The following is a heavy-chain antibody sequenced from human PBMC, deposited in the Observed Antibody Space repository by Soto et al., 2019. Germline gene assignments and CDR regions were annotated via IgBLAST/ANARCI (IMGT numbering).Heavy chain of an antibody. D-gene: IGHD1-1*01. V-gene: IGHV1-69*13. CDR2: IIPIFGTA. CDR3: ARGRGRDSTQPDYYYYGMDV. J-gene: IGHJ6*02. CDR1: GGTFSSYA. Sequence: SVKVSCKASGGTFSSYAISWVQQAPGQGLEWMGGIIPIFGTANYAQKFQGRVTITADESTSTAYMELSSLRSEDTAVYYCARGRGRDSTQPDYYYYGMDVWGQGTTVTVSS.